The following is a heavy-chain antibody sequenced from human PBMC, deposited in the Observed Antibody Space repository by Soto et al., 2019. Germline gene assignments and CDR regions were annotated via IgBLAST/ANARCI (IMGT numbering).Heavy chain of an antibody. CDR2: IYTSGST. D-gene: IGHD3-3*01. Sequence: PSETLSLTCTVSGGSISSYYWSWIRQPAGKGLEWIGRIYTSGSTNYNPSLKSRVTMSVDTSKNQFSLKLSSVTAADTAVYYCAREGSYDFWSGSSPKQYYYYGMDVWGQGTTVTVSS. V-gene: IGHV4-4*07. CDR1: GGSISSYY. J-gene: IGHJ6*02. CDR3: AREGSYDFWSGSSPKQYYYYGMDV.